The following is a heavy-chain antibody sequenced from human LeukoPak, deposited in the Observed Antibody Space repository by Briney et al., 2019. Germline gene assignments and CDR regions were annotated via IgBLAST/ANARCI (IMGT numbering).Heavy chain of an antibody. CDR2: IYYSGST. Sequence: SETLSLTCTVSGGSISSSSYYWGWIRQPPGKGLEWIGSIYYSGSTYYNPSLKSRVTISVDTSKNQFSLKLSSVTAADTAVYYCARQDHYYDSSGFPLDYWGQGTLVTVSS. V-gene: IGHV4-39*07. CDR1: GGSISSSSYY. J-gene: IGHJ4*02. D-gene: IGHD3-22*01. CDR3: ARQDHYYDSSGFPLDY.